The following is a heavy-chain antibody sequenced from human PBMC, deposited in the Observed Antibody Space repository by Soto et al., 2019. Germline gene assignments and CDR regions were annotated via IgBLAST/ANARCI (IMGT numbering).Heavy chain of an antibody. CDR2: IKEDGSEK. CDR3: ARGQYGGKGY. Sequence: PGGSLRLSCAAFGFTFSSYWMNWVRQAPGKGLEWVANIKEDGSEKNYVDSVKGRFIISRDNAKESLFLQMNSLRAEDTAVYYCARGQYGGKGYWGQGTLVT. V-gene: IGHV3-7*03. D-gene: IGHD2-15*01. J-gene: IGHJ4*02. CDR1: GFTFSSYW.